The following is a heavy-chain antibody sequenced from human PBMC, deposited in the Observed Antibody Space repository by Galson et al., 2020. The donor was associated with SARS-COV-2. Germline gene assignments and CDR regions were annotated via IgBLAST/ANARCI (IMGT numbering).Heavy chain of an antibody. CDR3: ARDLTYYDILTGYFPSTHRGGSKQVYYYYGMDV. D-gene: IGHD3-9*01. V-gene: IGHV3-33*01. J-gene: IGHJ6*02. CDR2: IWYDGSNK. CDR1: GFTFSSYG. Sequence: GESLKISCAASGFTFSSYGMHWVRQAPGKGLEWVAVIWYDGSNKYYADSVKGRFTISRDNSKNTLYLQMNSLRAEDTAVYYCARDLTYYDILTGYFPSTHRGGSKQVYYYYGMDVWGQGTTVTVSS.